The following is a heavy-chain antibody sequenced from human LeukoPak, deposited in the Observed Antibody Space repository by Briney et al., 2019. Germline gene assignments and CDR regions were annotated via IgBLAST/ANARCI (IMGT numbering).Heavy chain of an antibody. CDR1: GGTFSSYA. D-gene: IGHD3-3*01. CDR3: ARDRHRDYDFWSGYYLRNAFGI. J-gene: IGHJ3*02. CDR2: IIPIFGTA. Sequence: ASVKVSCKASGGTFSSYAISWVRQAPGQGLEWMGGIIPIFGTANYAQKFQGRVTITADESTSTAYMELSSLRSEDTAVYYCARDRHRDYDFWSGYYLRNAFGIWGQGTMVTVSS. V-gene: IGHV1-69*13.